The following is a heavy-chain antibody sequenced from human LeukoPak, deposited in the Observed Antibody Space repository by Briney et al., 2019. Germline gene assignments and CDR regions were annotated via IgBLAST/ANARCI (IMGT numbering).Heavy chain of an antibody. CDR2: INPNSGGT. CDR3: ARRYCSSTSCYYLDD. J-gene: IGHJ4*02. V-gene: IGHV1-2*02. D-gene: IGHD2-2*01. Sequence: GASVKVSCKASGYTFTGYYMHWVRQAPGQGLEWMGWINPNSGGTNYAQKFQGRVTMTRDTSISTAYMELSRLRSDDTAVYYCARRYCSSTSCYYLDDWGQGTLVIVSS. CDR1: GYTFTGYY.